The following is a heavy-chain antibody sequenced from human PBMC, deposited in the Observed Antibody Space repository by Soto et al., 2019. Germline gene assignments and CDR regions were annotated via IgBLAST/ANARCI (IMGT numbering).Heavy chain of an antibody. Sequence: GGSLRLSCAASGFTFSSYEMNWVRQAPGKGLEWVSYISSSGSTIYYADSVKGRFTISRDNAKNSLYLQMNSLRAEDTAVYYCARELGYYGSGKVYGMDVWGQGTTVTVSS. CDR1: GFTFSSYE. CDR3: ARELGYYGSGKVYGMDV. V-gene: IGHV3-48*03. J-gene: IGHJ6*02. D-gene: IGHD3-10*01. CDR2: ISSSGSTI.